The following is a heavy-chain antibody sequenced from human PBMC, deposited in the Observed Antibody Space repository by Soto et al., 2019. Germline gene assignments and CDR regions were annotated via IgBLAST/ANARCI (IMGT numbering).Heavy chain of an antibody. J-gene: IGHJ3*02. CDR3: ARDRGSCSGGSCYNPLDAFDI. V-gene: IGHV3-21*01. CDR2: ISSSSSYI. CDR1: GFTFSSYS. D-gene: IGHD2-15*01. Sequence: EVQLVESGGGLVKPGGSLRLSCAASGFTFSSYSMNWVRQAPGKGLEWVSSISSSSSYIYYADSVKGRFTISRDNAKNSLYLQMNSLRDEDTAVYYCARDRGSCSGGSCYNPLDAFDIWGQGTMVTVSS.